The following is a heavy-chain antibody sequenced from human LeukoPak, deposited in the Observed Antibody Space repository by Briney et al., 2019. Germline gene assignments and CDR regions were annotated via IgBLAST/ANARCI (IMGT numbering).Heavy chain of an antibody. D-gene: IGHD3-16*01. Sequence: PSETLSLTCTVSGGSISSSSYYWGWIRQPPGKGLEWIGSIYYSGSTYYNPSLKSRVTISVDTSKNQFSLKLSSVTAADTAAYYCARSHKGGYYYYGMDVWGQGTTVTVSS. V-gene: IGHV4-39*07. CDR2: IYYSGST. CDR1: GGSISSSSYY. CDR3: ARSHKGGYYYYGMDV. J-gene: IGHJ6*02.